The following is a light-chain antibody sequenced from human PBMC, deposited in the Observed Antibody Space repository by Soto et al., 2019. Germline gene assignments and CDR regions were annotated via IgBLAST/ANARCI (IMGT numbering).Light chain of an antibody. J-gene: IGLJ1*01. V-gene: IGLV2-14*01. CDR1: SSDVGGYNY. CDR2: DVS. Sequence: QSVLTQPASVSGSPGQSITISCTGTSSDVGGYNYVSWYQQHPGKAPKLMIYDVSNRPSGVSNRFSGSKSGNTASLTISGLQAEDVADYYCSSYTSSRTLLYVFGTGTKVTVL. CDR3: SSYTSSRTLLYV.